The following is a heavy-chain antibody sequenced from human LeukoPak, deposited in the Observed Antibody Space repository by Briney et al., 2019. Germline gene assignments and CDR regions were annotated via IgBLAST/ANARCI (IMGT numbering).Heavy chain of an antibody. CDR2: IDSSGGYT. CDR3: LRGDRRDY. J-gene: IGHJ4*02. V-gene: IGHV3-21*06. Sequence: GGSLRLSCAASGFTFNTYSMNLARQAPGKGLEWVSSIDSSGGYTVYADSVKGRFIIARDNAKNSLYLQVHSLRVQDTAVYYCLRGDRRDYWGQGTLVTVSS. CDR1: GFTFNTYS.